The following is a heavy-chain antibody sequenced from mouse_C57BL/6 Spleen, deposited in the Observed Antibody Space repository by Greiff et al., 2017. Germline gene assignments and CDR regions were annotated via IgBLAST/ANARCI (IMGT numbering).Heavy chain of an antibody. CDR2: IYPGSGST. CDR3: ANGDYRNSDY. CDR1: GYTFTSYW. D-gene: IGHD2-1*01. J-gene: IGHJ2*01. V-gene: IGHV1-55*01. Sequence: QVHVKQPGAELVKPGASVKMSCKASGYTFTSYWITWVKQRPGQGLEWIGDIYPGSGSTNYNEKFKSKATLTVDTSSSTAYMQLSSLTSEDSAVYYCANGDYRNSDYWGQGTTLTVSS.